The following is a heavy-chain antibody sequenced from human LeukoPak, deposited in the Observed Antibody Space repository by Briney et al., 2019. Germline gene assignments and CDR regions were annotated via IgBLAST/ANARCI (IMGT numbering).Heavy chain of an antibody. CDR2: ISGSGGST. Sequence: GGSLRLSCAPSGFTFSSYAMSWVRPAPGKGLEWVSAISGSGGSTYYADSVKGRYTISRDNSKNTLYLQMNSLRAEDTAVYYCAKTYYYDSSGYYYDYWGQGTLVTVSS. CDR3: AKTYYYDSSGYYYDY. D-gene: IGHD3-22*01. J-gene: IGHJ4*02. CDR1: GFTFSSYA. V-gene: IGHV3-23*01.